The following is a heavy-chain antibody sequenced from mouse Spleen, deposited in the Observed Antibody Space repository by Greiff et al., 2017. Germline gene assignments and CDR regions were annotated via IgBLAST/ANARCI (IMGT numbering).Heavy chain of an antibody. J-gene: IGHJ2*01. D-gene: IGHD2-4*01. Sequence: EVQRVESGGGLVQPKGSLKLSCAASGFSFNTYAMTWVRQAPGKGLEWVARIRSKSNNYATSYADSVKDRFTISRDDSESMLYLQMNNLKTEDTAMYYCVRDDDDYFDYWGQGTTLTVSS. CDR2: IRSKSNNYAT. V-gene: IGHV10-1*01. CDR3: VRDDDDYFDY. CDR1: GFSFNTYA.